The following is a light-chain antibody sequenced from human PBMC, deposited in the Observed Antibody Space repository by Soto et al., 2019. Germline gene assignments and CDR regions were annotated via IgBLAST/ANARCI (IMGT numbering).Light chain of an antibody. Sequence: NFMLTQPHSVSESPGKTVTISCTRSSGSIASNYVQWYQQRPGSAPTTVIYEDNQRPSGVPDRFSGSIDSSSNSASLTISGLKTEDEADYYCSSYTSSVAHVFGTGTKLTVL. CDR1: SGSIASNY. CDR2: EDN. J-gene: IGLJ1*01. CDR3: SSYTSSVAHV. V-gene: IGLV6-57*04.